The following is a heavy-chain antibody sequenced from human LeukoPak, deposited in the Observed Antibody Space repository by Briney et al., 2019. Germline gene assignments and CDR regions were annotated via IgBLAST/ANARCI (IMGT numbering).Heavy chain of an antibody. Sequence: GGSLRLSCAASGFTVSSNYMSWVRQAPGKGLEWVSVIYSGGSTYYADSVKGRFTISRDNSKNTLYLQMNSLRAEDTAVYYCAKVRDYYDSSGYYYFDYWGQGTLVTVSS. D-gene: IGHD3-22*01. CDR1: GFTVSSNY. J-gene: IGHJ4*02. CDR2: IYSGGST. V-gene: IGHV3-53*01. CDR3: AKVRDYYDSSGYYYFDY.